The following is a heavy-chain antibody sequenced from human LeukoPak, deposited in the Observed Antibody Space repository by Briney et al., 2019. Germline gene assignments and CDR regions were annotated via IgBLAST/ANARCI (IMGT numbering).Heavy chain of an antibody. CDR2: ISSSGSTI. V-gene: IGHV3-48*03. CDR3: ARDGQRYFDWLLDYYYYGMDV. Sequence: PGGSLRLSCAASGFTFSSYEMNWVRQAPGKGLEWVSYISSSGSTIYYADSVKGRFTISRDNAKNSLYLQMNSLRAEDTAVYYCARDGQRYFDWLLDYYYYGMDVWGQGTTVTVSS. J-gene: IGHJ6*02. D-gene: IGHD3-9*01. CDR1: GFTFSSYE.